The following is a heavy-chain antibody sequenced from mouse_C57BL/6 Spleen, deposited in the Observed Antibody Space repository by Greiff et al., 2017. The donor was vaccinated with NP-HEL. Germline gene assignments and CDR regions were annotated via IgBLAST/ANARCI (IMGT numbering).Heavy chain of an antibody. CDR1: GYTFTSYW. CDR3: ARGLYGSSGFAY. J-gene: IGHJ3*01. Sequence: QVHVKQSGAELVKPGASVKMSCKASGYTFTSYWITWVKQRPGQGLEWIGDIYPGSGSTNYNEKFKSKATLTVDTSSSTAYMQLSSLTSEDSAVYYCARGLYGSSGFAYWGQGTLVTVSA. CDR2: IYPGSGST. V-gene: IGHV1-55*01. D-gene: IGHD1-1*01.